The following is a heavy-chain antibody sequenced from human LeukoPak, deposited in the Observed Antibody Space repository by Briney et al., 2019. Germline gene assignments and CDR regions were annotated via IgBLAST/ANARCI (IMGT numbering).Heavy chain of an antibody. J-gene: IGHJ4*02. CDR3: ARVVASTSIDS. V-gene: IGHV4-38-2*02. D-gene: IGHD2-15*01. CDR1: GYSINSGYF. CDR2: IFHTGDV. Sequence: SETLSLTCTVSGYSINSGYFWGWVRQPPGKGPEWIGSIFHTGDVYYNPSLRSRVTLSIDTSSNQVSLKVTSVTAADTALYYCARVVASTSIDSWGQGILVTVSS.